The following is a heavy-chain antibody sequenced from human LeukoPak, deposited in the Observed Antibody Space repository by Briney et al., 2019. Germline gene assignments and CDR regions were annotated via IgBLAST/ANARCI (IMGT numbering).Heavy chain of an antibody. CDR2: ISNSGNFI. Sequence: GGSLRLSCAASGFTFSGDNMNWVRQAPGKGLEGVSLISNSGNFIKYADSVKGRFTISRDNAKNSLYLQLNSLRAEDTAMYYCTRDRSLNIRAYDIWGQGTLVTVSS. V-gene: IGHV3-21*01. D-gene: IGHD3-10*01. J-gene: IGHJ3*02. CDR1: GFTFSGDN. CDR3: TRDRSLNIRAYDI.